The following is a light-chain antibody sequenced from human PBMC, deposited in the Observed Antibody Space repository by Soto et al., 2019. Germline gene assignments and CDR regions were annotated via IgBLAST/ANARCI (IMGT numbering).Light chain of an antibody. V-gene: IGKV1-27*01. CDR3: QQLYTYPLT. Sequence: DVQVTQSPASLSASVGDRVNISCRTSRGIYNYLAWYQQKSGQIPKLLINAASSLQSGVPSRFSGSGSGTEFTLTISSLQPEDFATYYCQQLYTYPLTFGGGTKVDIK. CDR2: AAS. J-gene: IGKJ4*02. CDR1: RGIYNY.